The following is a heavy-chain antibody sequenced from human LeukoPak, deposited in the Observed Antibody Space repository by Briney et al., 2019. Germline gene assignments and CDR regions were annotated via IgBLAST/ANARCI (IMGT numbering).Heavy chain of an antibody. CDR1: GGSISSYY. CDR2: IYYSGST. Sequence: SETLSLTCTVSGGSISSYYWSWIRQPPGKGLEWIGYIYYSGSTNYNPSLKSRVTISVDTSKNQFSLQLNSVTPEDTAVYYCARDLGGYHGIRVYHYYGMDVWGQGTTVTVSS. J-gene: IGHJ6*02. CDR3: ARDLGGYHGIRVYHYYGMDV. V-gene: IGHV4-59*12. D-gene: IGHD5-12*01.